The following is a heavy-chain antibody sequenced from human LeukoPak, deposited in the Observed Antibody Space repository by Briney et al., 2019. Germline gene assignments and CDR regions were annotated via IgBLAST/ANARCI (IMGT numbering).Heavy chain of an antibody. J-gene: IGHJ4*02. CDR2: IIPIFGKA. D-gene: IGHD1-26*01. Sequence: ASVKVSCKASGGTFTSYAISWVRQAPGQRLEWRGGIIPIFGKANYAQKFPGRVTITTDASTITTYMDIRSLRSVDPAVYYCARSPQYSGSYSRCWGQGTLVTVSS. CDR3: ARSPQYSGSYSRC. V-gene: IGHV1-69*05. CDR1: GGTFTSYA.